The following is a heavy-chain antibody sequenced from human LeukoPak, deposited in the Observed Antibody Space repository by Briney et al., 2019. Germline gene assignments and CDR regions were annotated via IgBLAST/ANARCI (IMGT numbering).Heavy chain of an antibody. CDR1: GGSISSYY. V-gene: IGHV4-59*08. CDR3: ARRRYFDY. Sequence: SETLSLTCTVSGGSISSYYWSWIRQPPGKGLEWIGYIYYSGSTNYNPSLKSRVTISVDTSKNQFSLKLSSVTAADTAVYYCARRRYFDYWGQGTLVTVSS. CDR2: IYYSGST. J-gene: IGHJ4*02.